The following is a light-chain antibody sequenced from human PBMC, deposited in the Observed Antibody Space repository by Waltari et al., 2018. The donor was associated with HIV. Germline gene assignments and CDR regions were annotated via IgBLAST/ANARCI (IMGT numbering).Light chain of an antibody. V-gene: IGLV2-23*02. J-gene: IGLJ2*01. CDR2: EVR. CDR1: SSDVGNYNL. CDR3: CSYAGSVV. Sequence: QSALTQPASVSGSPGQSITISCTGTSSDVGNYNLVSWYQQHPGKAPKLMIYEVRKRPSGVSTRVSGSKSGNTASRTISGLQAEDEADYYCCSYAGSVVFGGGTKLTVL.